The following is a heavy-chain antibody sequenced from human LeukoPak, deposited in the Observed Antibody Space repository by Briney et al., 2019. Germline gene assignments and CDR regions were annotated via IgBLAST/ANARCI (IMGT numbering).Heavy chain of an antibody. J-gene: IGHJ4*02. CDR3: ATAAAAGGYYFDD. Sequence: ASVTVSCKASGYTFTSYDIHWVRQANGPGLEWMGWMNPNSGKTGYAQKFQGRVTMTRNTSISTAYMELSSRRSEDTAVYYCATAAAAGGYYFDDWGQGTLGTVSS. V-gene: IGHV1-8*01. CDR2: MNPNSGKT. CDR1: GYTFTSYD. D-gene: IGHD6-13*01.